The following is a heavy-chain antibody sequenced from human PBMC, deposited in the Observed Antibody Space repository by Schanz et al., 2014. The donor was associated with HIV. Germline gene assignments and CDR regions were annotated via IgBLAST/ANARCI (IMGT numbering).Heavy chain of an antibody. J-gene: IGHJ4*02. CDR1: GFTFSNYG. V-gene: IGHV3-33*01. CDR2: IWYDGGIK. Sequence: VQLVESGGGVVQPGRSLRLSCLTSGFTFSNYGMFWVRQAPGKGLEWVAVIWYDGGIKYYADSVKGRFTISRDNSKNTLYLQINSLRAEDTAMYYCARGSFRANYFDYWGQGTLVTVSS. CDR3: ARGSFRANYFDY. D-gene: IGHD3-16*01.